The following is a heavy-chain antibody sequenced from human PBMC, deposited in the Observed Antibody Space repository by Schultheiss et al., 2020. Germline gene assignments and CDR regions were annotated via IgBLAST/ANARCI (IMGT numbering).Heavy chain of an antibody. CDR2: IYWDDDK. D-gene: IGHD3-22*01. CDR1: GFSLSTSGVG. V-gene: IGHV2-5*02. CDR3: ARIGYYDSSGYT. J-gene: IGHJ5*02. Sequence: SGPTLVKPTQTLTLTCTFSGFSLSTSGVGVGWIRQPPGKALEWLAVIYWDDDKRYSTSLKTRLTISKDTSKNQVVLTMTNMDPVDTATYYCARIGYYDSSGYTWGQGTLVTVSS.